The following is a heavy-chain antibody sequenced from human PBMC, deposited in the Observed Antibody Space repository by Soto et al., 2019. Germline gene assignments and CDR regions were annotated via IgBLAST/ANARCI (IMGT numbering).Heavy chain of an antibody. CDR3: ARRSLPPRGQKRSYYFDY. J-gene: IGHJ4*02. CDR2: IYYSGST. CDR1: GGSISSYY. Sequence: SETLSLTCTVSGGSISSYYWSWIRQPPGKGLEWIGYIYYSGSTNYNPSLKGRVTISVDTSKNQFSLKLSSVTAADTAVYYCARRSLPPRGQKRSYYFDYWGQGTLVTVSS. D-gene: IGHD3-10*01. V-gene: IGHV4-59*01.